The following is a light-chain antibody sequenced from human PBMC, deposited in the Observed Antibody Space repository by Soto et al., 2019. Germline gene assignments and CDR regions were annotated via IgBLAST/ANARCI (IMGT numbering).Light chain of an antibody. V-gene: IGKV3-11*01. CDR2: DAS. J-gene: IGKJ1*01. Sequence: IVLTHSPATLSFPPVYRSPLXRRPSQSVSSYLAWYQQKPGQAPRLLIYDASNRATGIPARFSGSGSGTDFTLTISSLEPEDFAVYYCQQRTNWPPTFGQGTKVDIK. CDR1: QSVSSY. CDR3: QQRTNWPPT.